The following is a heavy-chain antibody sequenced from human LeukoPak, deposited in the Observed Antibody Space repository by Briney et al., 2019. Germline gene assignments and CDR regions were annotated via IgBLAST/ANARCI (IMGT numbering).Heavy chain of an antibody. CDR2: ISSSSSYI. V-gene: IGHV3-21*01. CDR1: GFTFSSYE. Sequence: GGSPTLSCAASGFTFSSYEMNWVRQAPGKGLEWVSSISSSSSYIYYADSVKGRFTISRDNAKNSLYLQMNSLRAEDTAVYYCAKIIYRSNWEYWGQGTLVTVSS. J-gene: IGHJ4*02. CDR3: AKIIYRSNWEY. D-gene: IGHD1-26*01.